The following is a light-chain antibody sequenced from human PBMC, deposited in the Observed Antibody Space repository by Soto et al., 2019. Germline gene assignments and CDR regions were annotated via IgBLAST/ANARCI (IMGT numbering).Light chain of an antibody. CDR1: SSDVGAYNY. CDR2: DVY. J-gene: IGLJ1*01. Sequence: QSALTQPASVSGSPGQSITISCTGTSSDVGAYNYVSWYQQHPGKAPKLMIWDVYNRPSGVSHRFSGSKSSNTASLTIFGLQAEDEADYYCSSYTTRSSYVFGTGTKLTVL. V-gene: IGLV2-14*01. CDR3: SSYTTRSSYV.